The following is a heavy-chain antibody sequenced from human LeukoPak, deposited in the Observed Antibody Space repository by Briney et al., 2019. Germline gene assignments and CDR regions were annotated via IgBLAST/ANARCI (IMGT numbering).Heavy chain of an antibody. V-gene: IGHV4-59*01. CDR2: IYYSGST. J-gene: IGHJ4*02. D-gene: IGHD2-21*02. Sequence: SETLSLTCTVPGGSISSYYWSWIRQPPGKGLEWIGYIYYSGSTDYTPSLKIPVTISVDTSKNQFSLKLSSVTAADTAVYYCARVMGVTAKYYFDYWGQGTLVTVSS. CDR1: GGSISSYY. CDR3: ARVMGVTAKYYFDY.